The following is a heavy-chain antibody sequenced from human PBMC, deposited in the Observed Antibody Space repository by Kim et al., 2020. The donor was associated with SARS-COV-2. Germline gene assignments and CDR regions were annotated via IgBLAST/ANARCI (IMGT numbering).Heavy chain of an antibody. CDR3: ARDWGYCTNGVCHKLHYFDY. Sequence: GGSLRLSCAASGFTFSSYSMNWVRQAPGKGLEWVSYISSSSSTIYYADSVKGRFTISRDNAKNSLYLQMNSLRAEDTAVYYCARDWGYCTNGVCHKLHYFDYWGQGTLVTVSS. CDR1: GFTFSSYS. CDR2: ISSSSSTI. V-gene: IGHV3-48*04. J-gene: IGHJ4*02. D-gene: IGHD2-8*01.